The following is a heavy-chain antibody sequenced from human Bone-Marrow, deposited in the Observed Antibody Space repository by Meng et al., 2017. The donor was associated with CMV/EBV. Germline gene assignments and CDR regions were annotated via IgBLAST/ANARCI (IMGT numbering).Heavy chain of an antibody. CDR3: ATLQLLRTPGYYYYGMEV. D-gene: IGHD2-2*01. V-gene: IGHV3-21*01. CDR2: ISSSSSYI. CDR1: GFTFSSYE. J-gene: IGHJ6*01. Sequence: GESLKISCAASGFTFSSYEMNWVRQAPGKGLEWVSSISSSSSYIYYADSVKGRFTISRDNAKTSLYLQMNSLRAEDTAVYYCATLQLLRTPGYYYYGMEVWGQGTTVTVSS.